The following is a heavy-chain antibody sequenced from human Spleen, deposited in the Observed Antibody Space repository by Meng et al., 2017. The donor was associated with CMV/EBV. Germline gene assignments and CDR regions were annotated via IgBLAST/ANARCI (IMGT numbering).Heavy chain of an antibody. D-gene: IGHD3-22*01. J-gene: IGHJ4*02. CDR1: GYRFISHW. CDR3: ARRRDSSGYEGYFDY. V-gene: IGHV5-51*01. CDR2: IYPGDSDT. Sequence: SGYRFISHWIGWVRQMPGKGLEWMGLIYPGDSDTRYSPSLQGQVTISADKSMSTAYLQWGSLKASDTAMYYCARRRDSSGYEGYFDYWGQGTLVTVSS.